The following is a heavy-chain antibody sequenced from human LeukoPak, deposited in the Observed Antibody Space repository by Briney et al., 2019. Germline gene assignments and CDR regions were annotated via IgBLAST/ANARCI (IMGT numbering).Heavy chain of an antibody. J-gene: IGHJ4*02. CDR1: GYSCTRNG. CDR2: INGYNGNT. Sequence: ASVNLSCNASGYSCTRNGISWVRQAPGQGREWMGWINGYNGNTKYAQKLQGRVTMTTDTSKTTAYMELRSLRAADTAVYYCAREGWGTYSSGPYYFDYWGQGTIITVSS. V-gene: IGHV1-18*04. CDR3: AREGWGTYSSGPYYFDY. D-gene: IGHD6-19*01.